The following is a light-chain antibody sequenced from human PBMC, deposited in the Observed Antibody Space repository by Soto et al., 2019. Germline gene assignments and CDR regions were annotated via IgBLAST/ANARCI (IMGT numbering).Light chain of an antibody. V-gene: IGLV2-8*01. CDR1: SSDVGGYNY. Sequence: SVLTQPPSASGSPGQSVAICCTGTSSDVGGYNYVSWYQQHPGKAPKLMIYEVSKRPSGVPDRFSGSKSGNTASLTVSGLQAEDEANYYCISYAGSNNLYVFGTGTKVTVL. CDR3: ISYAGSNNLYV. CDR2: EVS. J-gene: IGLJ1*01.